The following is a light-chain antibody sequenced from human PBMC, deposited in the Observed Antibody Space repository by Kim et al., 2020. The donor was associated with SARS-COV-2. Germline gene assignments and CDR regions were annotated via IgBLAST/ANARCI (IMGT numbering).Light chain of an antibody. V-gene: IGKV1-33*01. CDR2: DAS. J-gene: IGKJ2*01. CDR3: QQYDNLPYT. CDR1: QDITSF. Sequence: DIQMTQSPSSLSASVGDRVTITCQASQDITSFLNWYQQNPGKAPKLLINDASNLETGVPSRFSGSGSGTDFTFTISSLQPEDIATYYCQQYDNLPYTFGQGTKLEIK.